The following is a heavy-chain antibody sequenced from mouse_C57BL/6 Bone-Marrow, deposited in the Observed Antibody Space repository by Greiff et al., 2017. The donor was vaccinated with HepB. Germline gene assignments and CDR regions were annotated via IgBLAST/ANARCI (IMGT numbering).Heavy chain of an antibody. CDR2: IDPEDGDT. CDR1: GFNIKDYY. V-gene: IGHV14-1*01. Sequence: VQLQQSGAELVRPGASVKLSCTASGFNIKDYYMHWVKQRPEQGLEWIGMIDPEDGDTGYAPKFQGKATMTADTSSNTAYLQLSSLTSEDTAVYYCTAIYYYGQAWFAYWGQGTLVTVSA. J-gene: IGHJ3*01. CDR3: TAIYYYGQAWFAY. D-gene: IGHD1-1*01.